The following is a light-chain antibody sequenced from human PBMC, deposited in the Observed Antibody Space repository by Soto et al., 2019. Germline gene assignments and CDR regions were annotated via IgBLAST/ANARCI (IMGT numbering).Light chain of an antibody. Sequence: QSALTQPPSASGSPGQSGTISCSGTSSDVGTYNHVSWYQQHPGKAPKLMIYEVSTRPSGVPDRCSGSKSGNTASLTVSGLQSEDEADYYCSSYADSNNYVFGTGTKLTVL. CDR1: SSDVGTYNH. CDR3: SSYADSNNYV. V-gene: IGLV2-8*01. CDR2: EVS. J-gene: IGLJ1*01.